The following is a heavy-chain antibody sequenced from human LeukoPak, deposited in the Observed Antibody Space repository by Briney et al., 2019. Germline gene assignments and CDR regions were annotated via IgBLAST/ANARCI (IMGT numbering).Heavy chain of an antibody. V-gene: IGHV4-34*01. CDR1: GFTFSSYS. J-gene: IGHJ6*02. Sequence: GSLRLSCAASGFTFSSYSMNWVRQPPGKGLEWIGEINHSGSTNYNPSLKSRVTISVDTSKNQFSLKLSSVTAADTAVYYCARGMYYYGSGRSAYYYYYGMDVWGQGTTVTVSS. CDR3: ARGMYYYGSGRSAYYYYYGMDV. CDR2: INHSGST. D-gene: IGHD3-10*01.